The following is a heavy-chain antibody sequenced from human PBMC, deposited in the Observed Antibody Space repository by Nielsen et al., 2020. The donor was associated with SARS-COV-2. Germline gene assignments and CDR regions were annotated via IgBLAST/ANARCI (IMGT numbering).Heavy chain of an antibody. V-gene: IGHV4-59*12. CDR1: GGSISSYY. Sequence: SETLSFTCTVSGGSISSYYWSWIRQPPGKGLEWIGYIYYSGSTYYNPSLKSRVTISVDTSKNQFSLKLSSVTAADTALYYCARDRGSSGYDNAFDIWGQGTMVTVSS. D-gene: IGHD3-22*01. CDR3: ARDRGSSGYDNAFDI. J-gene: IGHJ3*02. CDR2: IYYSGST.